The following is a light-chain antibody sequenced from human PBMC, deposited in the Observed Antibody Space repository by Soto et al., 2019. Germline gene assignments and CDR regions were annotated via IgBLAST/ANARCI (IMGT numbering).Light chain of an antibody. J-gene: IGKJ1*01. V-gene: IGKV1-6*01. CDR2: EAS. Sequence: AIQMTQSPSSLSESVGDRVTLTCRASQDIGKALRWYQQKPGEAPKLLIFEASTGQTGVPSRFSGSRSGTDFTPTIRSLQPEDFATYFCLQDYNYPRTSGQGT. CDR1: QDIGKA. CDR3: LQDYNYPRT.